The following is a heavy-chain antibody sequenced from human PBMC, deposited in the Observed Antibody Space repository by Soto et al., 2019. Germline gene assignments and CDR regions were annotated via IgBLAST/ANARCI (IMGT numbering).Heavy chain of an antibody. D-gene: IGHD6-19*01. J-gene: IGHJ4*02. V-gene: IGHV6-1*01. CDR3: ARGVAVAGINDY. Sequence: SQTLSLTSAISGDSVSSNSASWNWIRQSPSRGLEWLGRTYYRSKWYNDYAVSVKSRITINPDTSKNQFSLQLNSVTPEDTAVYYCARGVAVAGINDYWGQGTLVTVSS. CDR1: GDSVSSNSAS. CDR2: TYYRSKWYN.